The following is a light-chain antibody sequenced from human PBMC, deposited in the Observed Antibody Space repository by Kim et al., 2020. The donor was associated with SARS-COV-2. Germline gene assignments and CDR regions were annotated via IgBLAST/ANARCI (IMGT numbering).Light chain of an antibody. Sequence: VSPGQTAPITCSGNDLGDKYVSWCQQKPGQSPVLVLYQDTRRPSGIPERFSGSNSGNTATLTISGTQAVDEGDYYCQAGDSNTGVVFGGGTQLTVL. CDR2: QDT. CDR3: QAGDSNTGVV. CDR1: DLGDKY. V-gene: IGLV3-1*01. J-gene: IGLJ2*01.